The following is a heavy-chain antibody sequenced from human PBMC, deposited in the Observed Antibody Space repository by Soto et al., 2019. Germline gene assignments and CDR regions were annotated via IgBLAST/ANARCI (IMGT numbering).Heavy chain of an antibody. Sequence: ASVKVSCKATGFTFSAYTMNWVRQAPGQSLEWMGWINAGSGNTKYSQNFQGRVSITRDTSASTVYMELTGLTSEDTAVYYCARDTETLGPRANDALDIWGQGTMVTVSS. V-gene: IGHV1-3*01. CDR2: INAGSGNT. D-gene: IGHD3-3*02. J-gene: IGHJ3*02. CDR1: GFTFSAYT. CDR3: ARDTETLGPRANDALDI.